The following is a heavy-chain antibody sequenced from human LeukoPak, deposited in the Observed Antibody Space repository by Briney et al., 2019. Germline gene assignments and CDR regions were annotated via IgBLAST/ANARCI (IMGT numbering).Heavy chain of an antibody. D-gene: IGHD3-22*01. J-gene: IGHJ4*02. CDR1: GFTFNIYV. Sequence: PGGSLRLSCAASGFTFNIYVMSWVRQAPGKGLEWVSSITSSGDVTFYADSVKDRFTTSRDNSKNTLYLQMSRLRAEDTAVYYCAKDRPNYHESNGHYYRPNGDYWGQGTLVTVSS. CDR2: ITSSGDVT. V-gene: IGHV3-23*01. CDR3: AKDRPNYHESNGHYYRPNGDY.